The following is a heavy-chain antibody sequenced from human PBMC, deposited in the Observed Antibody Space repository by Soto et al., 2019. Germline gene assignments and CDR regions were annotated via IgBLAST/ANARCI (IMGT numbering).Heavy chain of an antibody. CDR1: GFTFGDYA. CDR2: VRTYAYGETT. CDR3: SRDCPCGLGYCTNGACFQNDF. Sequence: PGGSLRLSCTTSGFTFGDYAMSWFRQTPGKGLEWVGFVRTYAYGETTEYAASVKGRFTVGRDNSRSTAYLHMSSLKTEDTGVYFCSRDCPCGLGYCTNGACFQNDFWGQGTLVTVSS. V-gene: IGHV3-49*03. D-gene: IGHD2-8*01. J-gene: IGHJ4*02.